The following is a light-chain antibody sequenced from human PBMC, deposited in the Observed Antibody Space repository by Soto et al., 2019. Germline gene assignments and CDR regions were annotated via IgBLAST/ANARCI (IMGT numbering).Light chain of an antibody. CDR3: QQSYSTPLT. V-gene: IGKV1-39*01. J-gene: IGKJ4*01. CDR1: QSISSY. CDR2: AAS. Sequence: DIQMTQSPSSLCASVGDRVTITCRASQSISSYLNWYQQKPGEAPKLLIYAASSLQSGVPSRFSGSGSGTDFTLTISSLQPEDFATYYCQQSYSTPLTFGGGTKVDI.